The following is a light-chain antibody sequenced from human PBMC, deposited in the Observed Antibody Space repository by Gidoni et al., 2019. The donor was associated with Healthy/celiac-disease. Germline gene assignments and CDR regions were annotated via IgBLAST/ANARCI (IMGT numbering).Light chain of an antibody. J-gene: IGKJ4*01. CDR3: QQKVT. CDR1: QSISSY. V-gene: IGKV1-39*01. Sequence: DIQMTQSPSSLSASVGDRVTITCRASQSISSYLNWYQQKPGKAPKLLIYAASSLQSGVPSRFSGSGSGTDFTLTISSLQPEDFATYYCQQKVTXVGGTKVEIK. CDR2: AAS.